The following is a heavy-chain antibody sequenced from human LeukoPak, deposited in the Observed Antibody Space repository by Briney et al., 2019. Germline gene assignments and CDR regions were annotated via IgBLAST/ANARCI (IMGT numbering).Heavy chain of an antibody. Sequence: GGSLRLSCAAPGFTFSSYAMSWVRQAPGKGLEWVSAISGSGGSTYYADSVKGWFTISRDNSKNTLYLQMNSLRAEDTAVYYCAKAWYSSSWSSYFSRTPSPGPNWFDPWGQGTLVTVPS. D-gene: IGHD6-13*01. V-gene: IGHV3-23*01. CDR3: AKAWYSSSWSSYFSRTPSPGPNWFDP. J-gene: IGHJ5*02. CDR1: GFTFSSYA. CDR2: ISGSGGST.